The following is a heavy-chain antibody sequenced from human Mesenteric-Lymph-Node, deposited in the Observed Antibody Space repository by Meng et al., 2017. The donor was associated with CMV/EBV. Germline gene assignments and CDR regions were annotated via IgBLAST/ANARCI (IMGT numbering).Heavy chain of an antibody. CDR1: GFTFSSYA. J-gene: IGHJ3*02. CDR3: ARLITMGAFDI. V-gene: IGHV3-30-3*01. D-gene: IGHD3-10*01. Sequence: GGSLRLSCAASGFTFSSYAMHWVRQAPGKGLEWVAVISYDGSNKYYADSVKGRFTISRDNSKNTLYLQMNSLRAEDTAVYYCARLITMGAFDIWGQGTMVTVSS. CDR2: ISYDGSNK.